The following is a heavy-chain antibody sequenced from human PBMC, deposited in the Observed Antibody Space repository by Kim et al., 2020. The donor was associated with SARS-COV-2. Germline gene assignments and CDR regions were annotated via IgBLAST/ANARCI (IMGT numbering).Heavy chain of an antibody. CDR2: INTNTGNP. D-gene: IGHD3-9*01. CDR1: GYTFTSYA. V-gene: IGHV7-4-1*02. Sequence: ASVKVSCKASGYTFTSYAMNWVRQAPGQGLEWMGWINTNTGNPTYAQGFTGRFVFSLDTSVSTAYLQISSLKAEDTAVYYCARDGLRYFDWLSDYWGQGTLVTVSS. J-gene: IGHJ4*02. CDR3: ARDGLRYFDWLSDY.